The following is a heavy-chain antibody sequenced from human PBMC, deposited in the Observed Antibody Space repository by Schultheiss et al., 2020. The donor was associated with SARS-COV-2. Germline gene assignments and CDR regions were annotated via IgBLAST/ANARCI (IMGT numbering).Heavy chain of an antibody. Sequence: GGSLRLSCAASGFTFSSYGMHWVRQAPGKGLEWVAVIWYDGSNKYYADSVKGRFTISRDNSKNTLYLQMNSLRAEDTAVYYCARERGTEPPHYFDYWGQGTLVTVSS. D-gene: IGHD3-16*01. CDR3: ARERGTEPPHYFDY. J-gene: IGHJ4*02. V-gene: IGHV3-33*01. CDR1: GFTFSSYG. CDR2: IWYDGSNK.